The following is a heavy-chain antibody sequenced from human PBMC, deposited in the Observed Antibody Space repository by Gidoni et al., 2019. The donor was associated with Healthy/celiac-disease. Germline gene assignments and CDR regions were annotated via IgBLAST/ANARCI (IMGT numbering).Heavy chain of an antibody. V-gene: IGHV1-8*01. D-gene: IGHD1-7*01. J-gene: IGHJ4*02. CDR2: MNHNSGNT. Sequence: VQLVQSGAAVKKPGASVKVSCKASGSTFPSSDINWVRQATGQGLEWMGCMNHNSGNTGYAQKFQGRVTMTRNTSISTAYMELSSLRSEDTAVYYCAILMGITGTEYYFDYWGQGTLVTVSS. CDR3: AILMGITGTEYYFDY. CDR1: GSTFPSSD.